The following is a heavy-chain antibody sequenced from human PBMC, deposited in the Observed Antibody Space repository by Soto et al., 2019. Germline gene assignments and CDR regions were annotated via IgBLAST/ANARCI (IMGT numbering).Heavy chain of an antibody. CDR2: ISYDGSDK. J-gene: IGHJ4*02. CDR3: AKDRSGSWTFDY. Sequence: QVQLVESGGGVVQPGTSLRLSCAASGFTFSRSGMHWVRQAPGTGLEWVAVISYDGSDKYYADSVKGRFTISRDNSKNTLYLQMNSLRAEDTAVHYCAKDRSGSWTFDYWGQGTLVTVSS. CDR1: GFTFSRSG. V-gene: IGHV3-30*18. D-gene: IGHD1-26*01.